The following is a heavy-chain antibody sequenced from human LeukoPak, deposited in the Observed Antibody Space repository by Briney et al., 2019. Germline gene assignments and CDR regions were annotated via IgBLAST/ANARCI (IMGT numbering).Heavy chain of an antibody. Sequence: PGRSLRLSCAASGFTFSSYAMHWVRQAPGKGLEWVAVISYDGSNKYYADSVKGRFTISRDNSKNTLYLQMNSLRAEDTAVYYCARDLRGMDVWGQGTTVTVSS. CDR1: GFTFSSYA. J-gene: IGHJ6*02. V-gene: IGHV3-30*14. CDR2: ISYDGSNK. CDR3: ARDLRGMDV.